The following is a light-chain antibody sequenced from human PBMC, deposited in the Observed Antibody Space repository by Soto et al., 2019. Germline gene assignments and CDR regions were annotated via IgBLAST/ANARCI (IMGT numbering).Light chain of an antibody. CDR1: QTISKY. J-gene: IGKJ1*01. V-gene: IGKV3-11*01. Sequence: EIMVTQSPAALSLPPGERATIFCKTSQTISKYLVWYQQKPGQAPRLLINNASNRATGIPARFNGSGSGTDFTLTISSLQAEDVAVYYCQHYYNSWTFGQGTQVEIK. CDR2: NAS. CDR3: QHYYNSWT.